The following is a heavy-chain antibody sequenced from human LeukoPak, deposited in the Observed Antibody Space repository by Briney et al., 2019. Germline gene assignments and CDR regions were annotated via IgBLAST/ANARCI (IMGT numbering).Heavy chain of an antibody. Sequence: ASVKVSCEASNYTFTSYGISWVRQAPGQGLEWMAWINAYNGDTNYAQKLQGRVTLTTDTSTSTAYMELRSLRSDDTAVYYCARDGSGVWFDYWGQGTLVTVSS. CDR2: INAYNGDT. CDR3: ARDGSGVWFDY. D-gene: IGHD3-10*01. CDR1: NYTFTSYG. V-gene: IGHV1-18*01. J-gene: IGHJ4*02.